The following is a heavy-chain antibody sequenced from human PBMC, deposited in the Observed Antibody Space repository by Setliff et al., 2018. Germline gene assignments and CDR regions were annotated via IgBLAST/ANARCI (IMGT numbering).Heavy chain of an antibody. Sequence: TGGSLRLSCAASGYTFSSYAMSWVRQAPGKGLECVAFIRYDGSNKYYADSVKGRFTISRDNSKNTLYLQMNSLRAEDTAIYYCARAYYGTVNGYSSYYGLDVWGQGTTVTVSS. J-gene: IGHJ6*02. V-gene: IGHV3-30*02. CDR2: IRYDGSNK. CDR1: GYTFSSYA. D-gene: IGHD3-9*01. CDR3: ARAYYGTVNGYSSYYGLDV.